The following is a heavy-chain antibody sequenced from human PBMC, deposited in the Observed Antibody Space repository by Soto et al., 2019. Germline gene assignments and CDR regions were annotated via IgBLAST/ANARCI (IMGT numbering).Heavy chain of an antibody. CDR1: GYTFITYG. D-gene: IGHD1-26*01. CDR3: ARDAESGTYYNNWFDP. J-gene: IGHJ5*02. V-gene: IGHV1-18*04. CDR2: ISPYNGNT. Sequence: ASVKVSCKGSGYTFITYGINWVRQAPGQGLEWMGWISPYNGNTKYLPKLQDRVTMTADTSTTTVYMEVKSLRSDDTAVYYCARDAESGTYYNNWFDPWGQGILVPVSS.